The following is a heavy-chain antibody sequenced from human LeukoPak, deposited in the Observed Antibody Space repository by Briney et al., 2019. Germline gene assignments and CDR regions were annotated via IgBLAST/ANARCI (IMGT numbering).Heavy chain of an antibody. D-gene: IGHD3-10*01. CDR1: GFTVNTHY. CDR3: AATLDAAGNLYFFHY. Sequence: GGSLRLSCAASGFTVNTHYMSWVRQAPGKGLEWVSTIYRGGGTFYPDSVKGRFTISRDNSKNTVYLQMNSLRAEDTAVYYCAATLDAAGNLYFFHYWGQGTPVTVSP. CDR2: IYRGGGT. J-gene: IGHJ4*02. V-gene: IGHV3-66*01.